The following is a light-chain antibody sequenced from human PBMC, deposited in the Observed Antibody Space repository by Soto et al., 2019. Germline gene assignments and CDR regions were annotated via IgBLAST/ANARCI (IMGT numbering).Light chain of an antibody. CDR2: GAF. Sequence: PGERATLSCRASPSVTNFLAWYQQTPGQAPRLLIYGAFNRATGIPARFSGSGSGTDFTLTISSLEPEDSAVYYCQQRNVCPPVTFGQGTRLEIK. CDR1: PSVTNF. CDR3: QQRNVCPPVT. V-gene: IGKV3-11*01. J-gene: IGKJ5*01.